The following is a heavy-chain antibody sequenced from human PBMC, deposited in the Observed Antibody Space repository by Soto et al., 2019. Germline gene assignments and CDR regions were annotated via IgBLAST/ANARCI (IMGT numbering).Heavy chain of an antibody. V-gene: IGHV1-2*02. Sequence: ASVKVSCKPSGFTFSGFYLHSVRQAPGQGLEGTGWIKPNTDDTGYAQKFQGRVNLTWDTSSSAGYMDLSRLSSDDTAVYYCATSPYSLEGDGQHYYYGMDLWGLGTTVTVSS. J-gene: IGHJ6*02. D-gene: IGHD2-15*01. CDR2: IKPNTDDT. CDR1: GFTFSGFY. CDR3: ATSPYSLEGDGQHYYYGMDL.